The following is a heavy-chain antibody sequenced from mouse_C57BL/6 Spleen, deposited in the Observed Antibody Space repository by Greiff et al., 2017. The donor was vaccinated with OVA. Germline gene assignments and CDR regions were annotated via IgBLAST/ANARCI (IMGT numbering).Heavy chain of an antibody. CDR3: ARGANGGKADFDY. J-gene: IGHJ2*01. CDR1: GYAFTNYL. V-gene: IGHV1-54*01. D-gene: IGHD6-1*01. CDR2: INPGSGGT. Sequence: VQLQQSGAELVRPGTSVKVSCKASGYAFTNYLIEWVKQRPGQGLEWIGVINPGSGGTNYNEKFKGKATLTADKSSSTAYMQLSSLTSEDSADYFGARGANGGKADFDYWGQGTTLTVSS.